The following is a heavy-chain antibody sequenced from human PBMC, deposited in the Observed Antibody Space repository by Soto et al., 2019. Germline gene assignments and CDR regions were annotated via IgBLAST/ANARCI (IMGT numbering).Heavy chain of an antibody. CDR3: AKDFLSYGSGSFDY. Sequence: GGSLRLSCAASGFTFSSYGMHWVRQAPGKGLEWVAVISYDGSNKYYADSVKGRFTISRDNSKNTLYLQMNSLRAEDTAVYYCAKDFLSYGSGSFDYWGQGTLVTVSS. CDR1: GFTFSSYG. J-gene: IGHJ4*02. D-gene: IGHD3-10*01. CDR2: ISYDGSNK. V-gene: IGHV3-30*18.